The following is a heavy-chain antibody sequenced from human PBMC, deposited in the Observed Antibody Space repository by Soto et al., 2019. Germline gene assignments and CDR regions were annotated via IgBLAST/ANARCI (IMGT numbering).Heavy chain of an antibody. CDR1: GGSISSGGYS. CDR2: IYHSGST. V-gene: IGHV4-30-2*01. Sequence: SETLSLTCAVSGGSISSGGYSWSWIRQPPGKGLEWIGYIYHSGSTYYNPSLKSRVTISVDRSKNQFSLKLSSVTAADTAVYYCASKSSDRYYFDYWGQGTLVTVS. D-gene: IGHD6-19*01. J-gene: IGHJ4*02. CDR3: ASKSSDRYYFDY.